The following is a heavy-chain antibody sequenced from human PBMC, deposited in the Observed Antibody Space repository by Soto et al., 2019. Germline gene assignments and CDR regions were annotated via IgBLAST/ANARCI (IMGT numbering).Heavy chain of an antibody. Sequence: QVQLVQSGAEVKKPGASVKVSCKASGYTFTNYGINWVRQAPGQGLEWLGWVSAYNGERRYAQRVQARVIMTTDTSTTTAYMGLRSLRSDDTAVYYCSRGTSIPASGEYWGQGTMVTVSS. CDR2: VSAYNGER. V-gene: IGHV1-18*01. CDR3: SRGTSIPASGEY. D-gene: IGHD6-6*01. CDR1: GYTFTNYG. J-gene: IGHJ4*01.